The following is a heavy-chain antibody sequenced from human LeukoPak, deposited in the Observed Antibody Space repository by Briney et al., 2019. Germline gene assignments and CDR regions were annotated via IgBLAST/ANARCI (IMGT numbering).Heavy chain of an antibody. J-gene: IGHJ4*02. V-gene: IGHV4-61*02. CDR1: GGSITSATYY. Sequence: SQTLSLTCTVYGGSITSATYYWSWIRQPAGKGLEWIGRIYTSGSTNYNPSLKSRVTMSVDTSKNQFSLKLSSVTAGDTAVYYCARHAGMTMASLYYDYWGQGTLVTVSS. CDR3: ARHAGMTMASLYYDY. CDR2: IYTSGST. D-gene: IGHD5-24*01.